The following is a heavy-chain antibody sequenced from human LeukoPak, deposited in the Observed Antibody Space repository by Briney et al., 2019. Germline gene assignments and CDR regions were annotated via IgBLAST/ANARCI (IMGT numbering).Heavy chain of an antibody. J-gene: IGHJ3*02. D-gene: IGHD3-10*01. CDR1: GFTFSSYW. CDR3: ARVWGSGRFDAFDI. V-gene: IGHV3-74*01. CDR2: INTYGSST. Sequence: GGSLRLSCAASGFTFSSYWMHWVRQPPGKGLVWVSRINTYGSSTSYADSVKGRFTISRDNAQNTLYLQMNSLRAEDHAVYYCARVWGSGRFDAFDIWGEGTMVTVSS.